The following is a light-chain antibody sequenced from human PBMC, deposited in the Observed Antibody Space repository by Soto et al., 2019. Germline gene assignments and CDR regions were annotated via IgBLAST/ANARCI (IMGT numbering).Light chain of an antibody. J-gene: IGKJ1*01. V-gene: IGKV1-17*01. Sequence: SALSASXGDRVTITCRPSQGIGNDLGWYQQKPGKAPKRLIYVASSLQSGVPSRFSGSGSGTESTLTISSLQPEDFATYYCLQYNNYPWTFGQGTKVDIK. CDR1: QGIGND. CDR2: VAS. CDR3: LQYNNYPWT.